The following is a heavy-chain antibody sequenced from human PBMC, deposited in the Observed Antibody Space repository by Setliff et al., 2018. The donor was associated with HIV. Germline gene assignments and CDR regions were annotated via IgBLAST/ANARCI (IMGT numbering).Heavy chain of an antibody. V-gene: IGHV4-39*01. CDR3: ARPSTGGGYNHWYFDL. D-gene: IGHD5-12*01. Sequence: TSETLSLTCTVSGGSISGSDYYWAWIRQPPGKGLEWIGSIYYSGTTYYNPSLKSRVTISVDTSKNQFSLKLSSVTAADTAVYHCARPSTGGGYNHWYFDLWGRGTLVTVSS. J-gene: IGHJ2*01. CDR2: IYYSGTT. CDR1: GGSISGSDYY.